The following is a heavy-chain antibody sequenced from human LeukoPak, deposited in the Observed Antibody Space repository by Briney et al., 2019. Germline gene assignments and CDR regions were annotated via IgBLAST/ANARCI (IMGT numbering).Heavy chain of an antibody. CDR3: VRDFRSADY. V-gene: IGHV3-74*01. CDR1: GFTFSIYC. CDR2: ICPDGTVT. Sequence: GGSLRLSCAASGFTFSIYCMHWVRQAPGKGPMWVSRICPDGTVTNYADSVKARFIISRDNARNTVYLQMNSLKVEDTAVYYCVRDFRSADYWGQGTLVTVSS. J-gene: IGHJ4*02.